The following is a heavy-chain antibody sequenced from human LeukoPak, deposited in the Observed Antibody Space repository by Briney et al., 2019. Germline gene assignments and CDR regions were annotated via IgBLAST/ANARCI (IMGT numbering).Heavy chain of an antibody. Sequence: ASVKVSCKASGYTFTSYGISWVRQAPGQGLEWMGWISAYNGNTNYAQKLQGGVTMTTDTSTSTAYMELRSLRSDDTAVYYCARDHTPVVVAATLDSWFDPWGQGTLVTVSS. CDR3: ARDHTPVVVAATLDSWFDP. CDR1: GYTFTSYG. J-gene: IGHJ5*02. V-gene: IGHV1-18*01. CDR2: ISAYNGNT. D-gene: IGHD2-15*01.